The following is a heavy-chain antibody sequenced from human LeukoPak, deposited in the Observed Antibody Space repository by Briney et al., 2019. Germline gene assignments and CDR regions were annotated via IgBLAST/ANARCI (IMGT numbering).Heavy chain of an antibody. CDR1: GYTFTSYD. Sequence: ASVKVSCKASGYTFTSYDINWVRQATGQGLEWMGWMNPNSGNTGYAQKFQGRVTMTRNTSISTAYMELSSLRSEDTAVYYCARGGNYDFWSGYRQLDYWGQGTLVTVSS. J-gene: IGHJ4*02. V-gene: IGHV1-8*01. CDR2: MNPNSGNT. CDR3: ARGGNYDFWSGYRQLDY. D-gene: IGHD3-3*01.